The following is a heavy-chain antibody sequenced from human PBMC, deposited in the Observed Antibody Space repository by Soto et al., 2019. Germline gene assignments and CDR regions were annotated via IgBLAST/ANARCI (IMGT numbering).Heavy chain of an antibody. V-gene: IGHV1-3*01. CDR2: INAGNGNT. Sequence: ASVQVSCEASAYTFTSYAMQWLRQAPGQRLEWMGWINAGNGNTKYSQKFQGRVTITRDTSASTAYMELSSLRSEDTAVYYCARDLTVAVAGTGGYYYYYGMDVWGQGTTVTVSS. J-gene: IGHJ6*02. CDR3: ARDLTVAVAGTGGYYYYYGMDV. D-gene: IGHD6-19*01. CDR1: AYTFTSYA.